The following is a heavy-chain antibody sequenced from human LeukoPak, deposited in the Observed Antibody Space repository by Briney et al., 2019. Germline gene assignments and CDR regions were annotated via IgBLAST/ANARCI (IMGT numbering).Heavy chain of an antibody. J-gene: IGHJ5*02. CDR3: ARHGSSWTYNWFDP. V-gene: IGHV4-59*08. D-gene: IGHD6-13*01. Sequence: KPSETLSLTCTVSGGSISSYYWSWIRQPPGKGLEWIGYIYYSGSTNYNPSLKSRVTISVDTSKNQFSLKLSSVTAADTAVYYRARHGSSWTYNWFDPWGQGTLVTVSS. CDR1: GGSISSYY. CDR2: IYYSGST.